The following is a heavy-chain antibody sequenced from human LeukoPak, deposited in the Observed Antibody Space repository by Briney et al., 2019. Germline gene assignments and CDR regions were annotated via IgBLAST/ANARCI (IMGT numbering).Heavy chain of an antibody. J-gene: IGHJ5*02. CDR3: ARGARAVAVRSFIWFDP. CDR2: IYYSGST. D-gene: IGHD6-19*01. V-gene: IGHV4-31*03. CDR1: GGSISSGGYY. Sequence: SQTLSLTCTVFGGSISSGGYYWSWIRQHPGKGLEWIGYIYYSGSTYYNPSLKSRVTISVDTSKNQFSLKLSSVTAADTAVYYCARGARAVAVRSFIWFDPWGQGTLVTVSS.